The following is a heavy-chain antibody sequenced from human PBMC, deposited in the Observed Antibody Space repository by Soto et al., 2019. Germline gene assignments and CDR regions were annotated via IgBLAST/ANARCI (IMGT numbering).Heavy chain of an antibody. CDR2: IYYSGST. Sequence: SETLSLTCTVSGGSISSSSYYWGWIRQPPGKGLEWIGSIYYSGSTYYNPSLKSRVTISVDTSKNQFSLKLSSVTAADTAVYYCASTMVRGVIAYYYYGMDVWGQGTTVTVS. V-gene: IGHV4-39*01. D-gene: IGHD3-10*01. CDR3: ASTMVRGVIAYYYYGMDV. CDR1: GGSISSSSYY. J-gene: IGHJ6*02.